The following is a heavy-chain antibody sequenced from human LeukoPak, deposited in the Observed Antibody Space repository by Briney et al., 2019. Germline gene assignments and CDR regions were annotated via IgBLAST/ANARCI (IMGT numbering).Heavy chain of an antibody. CDR2: IYTSGST. V-gene: IGHV4-4*07. D-gene: IGHD6-6*01. J-gene: IGHJ4*02. CDR3: ARGTYSSSSGGLDY. Sequence: SETLSLTCTVSGGAISSYYWSWIRQPAGKGLEWIGRIYTSGSTNYNPSLKSRVTMSVDTSKNQFSLKLSSVTAADPAVYYCARGTYSSSSGGLDYWGQGTLVTVSS. CDR1: GGAISSYY.